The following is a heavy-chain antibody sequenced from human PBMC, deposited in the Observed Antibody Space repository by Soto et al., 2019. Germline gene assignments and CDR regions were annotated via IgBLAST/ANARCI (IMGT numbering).Heavy chain of an antibody. CDR2: IVPIIGLA. CDR1: GGIFNSYT. V-gene: IGHV1-69*02. J-gene: IGHJ5*02. CDR3: ARLDYGDYGWFDP. D-gene: IGHD4-17*01. Sequence: QVQLVQSGAEVKKPGSSVKVSCKASGGIFNSYTFGWVRQAPGQGLEWMGRIVPIIGLANYTQTFQGRVTITADKSTTTAYMELSRLRSEDTAVYYCARLDYGDYGWFDPWGQGTLVIVSS.